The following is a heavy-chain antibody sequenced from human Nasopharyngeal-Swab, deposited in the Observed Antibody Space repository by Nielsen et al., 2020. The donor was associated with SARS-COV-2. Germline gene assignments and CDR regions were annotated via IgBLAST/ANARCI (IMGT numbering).Heavy chain of an antibody. D-gene: IGHD5-18*01. Sequence: GESLKISCVDSGFRDYSMNWVRQAPGKGLEWVSSISSSSSDIYYADSVKGRFTIPRDSAKNSLYLQMNSLRAEDTAVYYCASLNRGYSYGYPSYWGQGTLVTVSS. CDR3: ASLNRGYSYGYPSY. J-gene: IGHJ4*02. V-gene: IGHV3-21*01. CDR2: ISSSSSDI. CDR1: GFRDYS.